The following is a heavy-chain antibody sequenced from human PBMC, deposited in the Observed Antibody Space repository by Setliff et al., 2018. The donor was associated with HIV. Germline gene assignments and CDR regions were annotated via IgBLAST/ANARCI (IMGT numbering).Heavy chain of an antibody. CDR2: IYYSGST. J-gene: IGHJ3*02. Sequence: SETLSLTCTVSGGSISSSSYYWGWIRQPPGKGLEWIGSIYYSGSTYYNPSLKSRVSLAVDTSKNQISLRLSSVTVADTAVYYCARHWDYDRSSSYFRAFDIWGQGTMVTVSS. CDR1: GGSISSSSYY. CDR3: ARHWDYDRSSSYFRAFDI. V-gene: IGHV4-39*01. D-gene: IGHD3-22*01.